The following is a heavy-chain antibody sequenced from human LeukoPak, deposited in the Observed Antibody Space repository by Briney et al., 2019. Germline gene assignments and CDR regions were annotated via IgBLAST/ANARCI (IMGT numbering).Heavy chain of an antibody. CDR3: ATASGSQYAVYFQH. D-gene: IGHD1-26*01. V-gene: IGHV3-64*01. CDR1: GFTFSRYA. Sequence: GGSLRLSCAASGFTFSRYAMHWVRHAPGKGLEYVSAITSNGGSTYYANSVKGRFIVSRDNSKNTLYLQLGSLRADDMAMYYCATASGSQYAVYFQHWGQGTLVTVSS. CDR2: ITSNGGST. J-gene: IGHJ1*01.